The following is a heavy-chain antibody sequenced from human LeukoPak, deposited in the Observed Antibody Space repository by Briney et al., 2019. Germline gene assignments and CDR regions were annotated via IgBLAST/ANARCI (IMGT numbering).Heavy chain of an antibody. V-gene: IGHV4-61*02. CDR3: ARVRTRYCSGGSCYFQNRIDP. CDR1: GGSISSGSYY. D-gene: IGHD2-15*01. J-gene: IGHJ5*02. CDR2: IYTRGST. Sequence: PSETLSLTCTVSGGSISSGSYYWSWIRQPAGKGLEWIGRIYTRGSTNYNPSLKSRVTISVDTSRNQFSLKLSSVTAADTAVYHCARVRTRYCSGGSCYFQNRIDPWGQGTLVTVSS.